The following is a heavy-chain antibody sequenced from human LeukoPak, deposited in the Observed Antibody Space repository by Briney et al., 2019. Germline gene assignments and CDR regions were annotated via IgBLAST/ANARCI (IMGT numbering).Heavy chain of an antibody. CDR3: AGEDIVVVVAATWGAFDI. CDR1: GYTFTEYY. V-gene: IGHV1-2*02. CDR2: INPNSGGT. Sequence: GASVKVSCKASGYTFTEYYINWVRQAPGQGLEWMGWINPNSGGTNYAQKFQGRVTMTRDTSISTAYMELSRLRSDDTAVYYCAGEDIVVVVAATWGAFDIWGQGTMVTVSS. J-gene: IGHJ3*02. D-gene: IGHD2-15*01.